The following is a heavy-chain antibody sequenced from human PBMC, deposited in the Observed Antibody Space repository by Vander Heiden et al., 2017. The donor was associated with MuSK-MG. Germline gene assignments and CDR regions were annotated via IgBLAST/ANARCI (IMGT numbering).Heavy chain of an antibody. CDR2: SYYTGNT. CDR3: GRRIAVAPGYAFDI. J-gene: IGHJ3*02. V-gene: IGHV4-59*08. CDR1: GGPISTYY. Sequence: QVQLQESRPGLVTPSETLSLTCTVSGGPISTYYWSWIRQPPGKGLEWIGYSYYTGNTKYNPSLSSRVSTSRDTSKNQFSLKLTAMTAADTAGYYCGRRIAVAPGYAFDIWGQGTMVTVSS. D-gene: IGHD6-19*01.